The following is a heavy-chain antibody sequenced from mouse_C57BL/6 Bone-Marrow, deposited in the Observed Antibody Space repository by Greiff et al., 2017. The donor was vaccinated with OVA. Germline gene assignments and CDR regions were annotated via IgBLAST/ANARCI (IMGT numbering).Heavy chain of an antibody. J-gene: IGHJ4*01. CDR1: GYTFTSSG. D-gene: IGHD1-1*01. CDR3: AREGYTVVGAMDY. Sequence: VQLQQSGAELARPGASVKLSCKASGYTFTSSGISWVKQRTGQGLEWIGEIYPRSGNTYYNEKFKGKATLTADKSSSTAYMELRSLTSEDSAVYFCAREGYTVVGAMDYWGQGTSVTVSS. CDR2: IYPRSGNT. V-gene: IGHV1-81*01.